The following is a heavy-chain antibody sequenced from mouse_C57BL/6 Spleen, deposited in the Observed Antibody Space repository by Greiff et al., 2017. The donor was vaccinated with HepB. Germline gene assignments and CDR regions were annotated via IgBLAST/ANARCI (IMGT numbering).Heavy chain of an antibody. CDR1: GYAFSSSW. Sequence: QVQLKESGPELVKPGASVKISCKASGYAFSSSWMNWVKQRPGKGLEWIGRIYPGDGDTNYNGKFKGKATLTADKSSSTAYMQLSSLTSEDSAVYFCARVTLDYWGQGTTLTVSS. CDR2: IYPGDGDT. CDR3: ARVTLDY. V-gene: IGHV1-82*01. J-gene: IGHJ2*01. D-gene: IGHD2-3*01.